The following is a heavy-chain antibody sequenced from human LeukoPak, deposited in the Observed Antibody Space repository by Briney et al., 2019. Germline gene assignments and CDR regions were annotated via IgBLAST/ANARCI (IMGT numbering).Heavy chain of an antibody. J-gene: IGHJ5*02. CDR2: IYNSGST. CDR1: GDSISSSSYY. V-gene: IGHV4-39*01. CDR3: ARHYYGSAINWFDP. D-gene: IGHD3-10*01. Sequence: PSETLSLTCTVSGDSISSSSYYWGWIRQPPGKGLEWIGSIYNSGSTYYNPSLKSRVTISVDTSKNQFSLNLYSVTAADTAVYYCARHYYGSAINWFDPWGQGTLVTVSS.